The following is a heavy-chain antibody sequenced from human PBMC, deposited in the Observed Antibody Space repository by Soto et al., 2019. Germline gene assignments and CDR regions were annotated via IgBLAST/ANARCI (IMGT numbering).Heavy chain of an antibody. V-gene: IGHV4-34*01. D-gene: IGHD3-16*02. Sequence: SETLSLTCAVYGGSFSGYYWSWIRQPPGKGLEWIGEINHSGSTNYNPSLKSRVTISVDTSKDQFSLKLSSVTAADTAVYYCARGAWITPYDYIWGSYRQKNFDYWGQGTLVTVSS. J-gene: IGHJ4*02. CDR2: INHSGST. CDR3: ARGAWITPYDYIWGSYRQKNFDY. CDR1: GGSFSGYY.